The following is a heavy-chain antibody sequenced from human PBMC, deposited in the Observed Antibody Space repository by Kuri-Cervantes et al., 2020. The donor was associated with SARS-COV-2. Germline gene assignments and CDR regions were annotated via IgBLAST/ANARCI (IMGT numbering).Heavy chain of an antibody. Sequence: ESLKISCTVSGGSISSYYWSWIRQPAGTGLEWIGRIYTSGSTNYNPSLKSRVTMSVDTSKNQFSLKLSSVTAADTAVYYCARISWTYAFDIWGQGTMVTVSS. CDR2: IYTSGST. CDR3: ARISWTYAFDI. D-gene: IGHD3/OR15-3a*01. V-gene: IGHV4-4*07. J-gene: IGHJ3*02. CDR1: GGSISSYY.